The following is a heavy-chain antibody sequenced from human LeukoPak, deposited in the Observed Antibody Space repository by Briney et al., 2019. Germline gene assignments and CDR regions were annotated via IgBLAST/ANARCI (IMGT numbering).Heavy chain of an antibody. D-gene: IGHD1-26*01. V-gene: IGHV3-74*01. CDR3: ASDSGSRAAPFGY. CDR1: GFTFSSYW. Sequence: ETGGSLRLSCAASGFTFSSYWLHWVRQAPGKGLLWVSRINSDGSSTSYADSVKGRFTISRDNAKNTLYLQMNSLRAEDTAVYYCASDSGSRAAPFGYWGQGTLVTVSS. J-gene: IGHJ4*02. CDR2: INSDGSST.